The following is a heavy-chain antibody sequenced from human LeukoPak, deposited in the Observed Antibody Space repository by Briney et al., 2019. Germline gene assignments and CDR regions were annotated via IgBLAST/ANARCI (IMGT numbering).Heavy chain of an antibody. CDR2: ISAYNGNT. V-gene: IGHV1-18*01. CDR3: ARSAYGSGSYYEEVYWFDP. D-gene: IGHD3-10*01. J-gene: IGHJ5*02. Sequence: GASVKVSCKASGYTFTSYGISWVRQAPGQGLEWMGWISAYNGNTNYAQKLQGRVTMTTDTSTSTAYMELRSLRSDDTAVYYCARSAYGSGSYYEEVYWFDPWGQGTLVTVSS. CDR1: GYTFTSYG.